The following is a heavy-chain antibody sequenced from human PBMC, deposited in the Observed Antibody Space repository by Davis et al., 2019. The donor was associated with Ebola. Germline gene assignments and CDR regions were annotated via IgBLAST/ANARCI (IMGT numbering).Heavy chain of an antibody. V-gene: IGHV4-39*01. J-gene: IGHJ6*02. D-gene: IGHD1-7*01. Sequence: SGPTLVKPTQTLTLTCTFSGFSLSTSAMCVTWIRQPPGKGLEWIGSIYYSGSTYYNPSLKSRVTISVDTSKNQFSLKLSSVTAADTAVYYCARQGGANWNYIPNGYGMDVWGQGTTVTVSS. CDR1: GFSLSTSAMC. CDR2: IYYSGST. CDR3: ARQGGANWNYIPNGYGMDV.